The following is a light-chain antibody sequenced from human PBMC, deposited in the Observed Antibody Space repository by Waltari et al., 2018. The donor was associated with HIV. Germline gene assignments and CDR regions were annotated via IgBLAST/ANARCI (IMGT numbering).Light chain of an antibody. CDR3: GTWDSSLSAWV. J-gene: IGLJ3*02. V-gene: IGLV1-51*01. Sequence: QSVLTQPPSVSAAPGQKVTISCSGSSSNIGNNYVSWYQQHPGTAPKLLIYDNNKRPSVVPDRFSGSKSGTSATLGVTGLQTGDEADYYCGTWDSSLSAWVFGGGTKLTVL. CDR2: DNN. CDR1: SSNIGNNY.